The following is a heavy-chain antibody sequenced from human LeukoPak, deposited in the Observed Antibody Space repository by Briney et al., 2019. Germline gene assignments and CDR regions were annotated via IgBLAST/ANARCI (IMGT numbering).Heavy chain of an antibody. D-gene: IGHD2-15*01. Sequence: GGSLRLSCTSSGFTFSDYYMSWIRQAPGKGLEWVSYISSSGSTIYYADSVKGRFTISRDNAKSSLYLQMNSLRAEDTAVYYCATRYCSGGSCYFDYWGQGTLVTVSS. CDR1: GFTFSDYY. CDR3: ATRYCSGGSCYFDY. CDR2: ISSSGSTI. V-gene: IGHV3-11*01. J-gene: IGHJ4*02.